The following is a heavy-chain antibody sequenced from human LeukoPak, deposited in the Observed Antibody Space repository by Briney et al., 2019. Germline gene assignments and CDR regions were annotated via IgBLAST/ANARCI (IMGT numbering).Heavy chain of an antibody. V-gene: IGHV3-30*04. CDR1: GFTFSSYV. CDR3: ARGAHKRDDYGGFFDS. J-gene: IGHJ4*02. D-gene: IGHD4-23*01. CDR2: ISYDGSNE. Sequence: GRSLRLSCAASGFTFSSYVMHWVRQAPGKGLEWVAIISYDGSNEYYADSVKGRFTISRDNSKNTLYLQMNSLRAADTAVYYCARGAHKRDDYGGFFDSWGQGTLVSVSS.